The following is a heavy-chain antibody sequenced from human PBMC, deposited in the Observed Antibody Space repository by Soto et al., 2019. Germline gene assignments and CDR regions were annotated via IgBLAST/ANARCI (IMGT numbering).Heavy chain of an antibody. CDR3: GRVRTRADWSGYYPVDI. CDR2: INPSGGST. D-gene: IGHD3-3*01. J-gene: IGHJ3*02. CDR1: GYTFTSYI. V-gene: IGHV1-46*01. Sequence: QVLLVQSGAEVKKPGASVKISCETSGYTFTSYIVQWVRQAPGLGPEWVGWINPSGGSTSYAEKYQGRGTVTGDTSTSTVYMDLSSLNSEDTAVYYCGRVRTRADWSGYYPVDIWGQGTMVTVSS.